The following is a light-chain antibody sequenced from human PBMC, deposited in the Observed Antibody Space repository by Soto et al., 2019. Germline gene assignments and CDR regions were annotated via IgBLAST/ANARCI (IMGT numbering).Light chain of an antibody. Sequence: QSALTQPASVSGSPGQSITISCTGTSSDVGGYDYVSWYQQQPGKAPKLMIYEGNKRPSGVSNRFSGSKSGNTASLTISGLQAEDEADYYCCSYAGSSTLVFGGGTKVTVL. J-gene: IGLJ2*01. CDR1: SSDVGGYDY. V-gene: IGLV2-23*01. CDR2: EGN. CDR3: CSYAGSSTLV.